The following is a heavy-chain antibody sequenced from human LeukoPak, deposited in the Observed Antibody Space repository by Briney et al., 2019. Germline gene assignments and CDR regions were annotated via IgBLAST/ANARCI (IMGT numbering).Heavy chain of an antibody. J-gene: IGHJ5*02. V-gene: IGHV4-39*07. CDR3: ARYSYDILTGYPKGWFDP. Sequence: PSETLSLTCTVSGGSISSSSYYWGWIRQPPGKGLEWIGSIYYSGSTYYNPSLKSRVTISVDTSKNQFSLKLSSVTAADTAVYYSARYSYDILTGYPKGWFDPWGQGTLVTVSS. CDR2: IYYSGST. D-gene: IGHD3-9*01. CDR1: GGSISSSSYY.